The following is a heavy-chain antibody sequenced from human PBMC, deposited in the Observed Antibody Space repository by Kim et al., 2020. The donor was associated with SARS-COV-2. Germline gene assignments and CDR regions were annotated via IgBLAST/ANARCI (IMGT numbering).Heavy chain of an antibody. Sequence: GGSLRLSCAASGFTFSSYEMNWVRQAPGKGLEWVSYISSSGSTIYYADSVKGQFSISRDNAKNSLYLQMNSLRAEDTAVYDCARDSGYSYGYSRLDYWGQGTLVTVSS. D-gene: IGHD5-18*01. CDR3: ARDSGYSYGYSRLDY. V-gene: IGHV3-48*03. CDR1: GFTFSSYE. J-gene: IGHJ4*02. CDR2: ISSSGSTI.